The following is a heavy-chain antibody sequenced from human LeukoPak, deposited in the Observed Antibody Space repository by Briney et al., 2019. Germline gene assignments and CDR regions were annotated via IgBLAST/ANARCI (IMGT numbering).Heavy chain of an antibody. J-gene: IGHJ4*02. D-gene: IGHD5-24*01. CDR3: ARVLRTDGYNIFDY. Sequence: GGSLTLSCAVSGFPFSSYDMKWVRQAPGKGVEWVSYISSSGSTIYYADAVKGRFTISRDNAKNSLYLQMNSLRAEDTAVYYCARVLRTDGYNIFDYWGQGTLVTVSS. CDR2: ISSSGSTI. V-gene: IGHV3-48*03. CDR1: GFPFSSYD.